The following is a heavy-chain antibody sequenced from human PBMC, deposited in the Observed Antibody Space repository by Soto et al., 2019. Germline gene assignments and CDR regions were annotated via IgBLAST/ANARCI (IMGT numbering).Heavy chain of an antibody. CDR3: ARGFSGLSGYPYYYYYYGMDV. CDR2: IYPGDSDT. D-gene: IGHD3-3*01. Sequence: PGESLKISCKGSGYSFTSYWIGWVRQMPGKGLEWMGIIYPGDSDTRYSPSFQGQVTISADKSISTAYLQWSSLKASDTAMYYCARGFSGLSGYPYYYYYYGMDVWGQGTTVTVSS. J-gene: IGHJ6*02. CDR1: GYSFTSYW. V-gene: IGHV5-51*01.